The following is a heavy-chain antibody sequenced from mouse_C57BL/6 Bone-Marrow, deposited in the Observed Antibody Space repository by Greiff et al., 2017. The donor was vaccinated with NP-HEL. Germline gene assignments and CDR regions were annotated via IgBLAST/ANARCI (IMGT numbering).Heavy chain of an antibody. CDR3: ARVNWVGAY. V-gene: IGHV1-81*01. CDR2: IYPRSGNT. Sequence: QVQLKESGAELARPGASVKLSCKASGYTFTSYGISWVKQRTGQGLEWIGEIYPRSGNTYYNEKFKGKATLTADKSSSTAYMELRSLTSEDSAVYFGARVNWVGAYWGQGTLVTVSA. D-gene: IGHD4-1*01. CDR1: GYTFTSYG. J-gene: IGHJ3*01.